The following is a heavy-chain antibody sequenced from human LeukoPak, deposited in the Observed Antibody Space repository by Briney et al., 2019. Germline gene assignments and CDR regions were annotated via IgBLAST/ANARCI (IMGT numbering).Heavy chain of an antibody. D-gene: IGHD3-3*01. Sequence: SETLSLTCAVYGGSFSGYYWSWIRQPPGKGLEWIGEINHSGSTNYNPSLKSRVTISVDTSKNQFSLKLSSVTAADTAVYYCARGLNTYYDFWSGYSYGMDVWGQGTTVTVSS. CDR1: GGSFSGYY. CDR3: ARGLNTYYDFWSGYSYGMDV. V-gene: IGHV4-34*01. CDR2: INHSGST. J-gene: IGHJ6*02.